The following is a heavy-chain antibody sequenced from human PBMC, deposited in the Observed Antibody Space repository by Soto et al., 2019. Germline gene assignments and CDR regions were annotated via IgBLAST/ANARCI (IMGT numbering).Heavy chain of an antibody. CDR3: STGSSCLSVSCHLAHFEF. CDR2: MSGSGATT. V-gene: IGHV3-23*01. D-gene: IGHD3-9*01. CDR1: GFTFSTYA. Sequence: EVQLLESGGGFVQPGGSLRLSCAASGFTFSTYAMSWVRQSPGKGLEWVSTMSGSGATTHHADSVKGRFTISRDNSKNTLFLHLNSLRAEDTAVYFCSTGSSCLSVSCHLAHFEFWGQGTLVTVSS. J-gene: IGHJ4*02.